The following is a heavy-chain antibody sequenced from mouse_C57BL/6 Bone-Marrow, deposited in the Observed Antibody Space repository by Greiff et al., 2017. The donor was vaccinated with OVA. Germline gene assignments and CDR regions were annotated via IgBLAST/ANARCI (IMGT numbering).Heavy chain of an antibody. J-gene: IGHJ2*01. D-gene: IGHD4-1*01. Sequence: EVQVVESGGGLVQPKGSLKLSCAASGFSFNTYAMNWVRQAPGKGLEWVARIRSKSNNYATYYADSVKDRFTISRDDSESMLYLQMNNLKTEDTAMYYCVRSWDYFDYWGQGTTLTVSS. V-gene: IGHV10-1*01. CDR1: GFSFNTYA. CDR3: VRSWDYFDY. CDR2: IRSKSNNYAT.